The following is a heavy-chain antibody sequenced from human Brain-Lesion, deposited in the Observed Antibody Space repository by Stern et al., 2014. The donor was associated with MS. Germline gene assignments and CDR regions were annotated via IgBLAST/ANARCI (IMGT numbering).Heavy chain of an antibody. CDR1: GFTFDDYA. V-gene: IGHV3-9*01. Sequence: EVQLVHSGGDLVQPGRSLRLSCAAFGFTFDDYAMHWVRQAPGKGLEWVAGISWNSGTIGYADSVKGRFTTSRDNAYSSLYLQMNSLRPEDTALYYCARDITGSSAYFAYWGQGTLVTVSS. CDR3: ARDITGSSAYFAY. CDR2: ISWNSGTI. D-gene: IGHD1-14*01. J-gene: IGHJ4*02.